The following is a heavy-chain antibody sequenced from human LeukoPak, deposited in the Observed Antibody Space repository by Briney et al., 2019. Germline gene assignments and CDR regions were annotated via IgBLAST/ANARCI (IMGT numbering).Heavy chain of an antibody. V-gene: IGHV4-31*03. CDR3: ARVLQGLWYYAFDI. J-gene: IGHJ3*02. Sequence: SQTLSLTCTVSGGSISSGGYYWSWIRQHPEKGLEWSGYIYYSGSTYYNPSLKSRVTISVDTSKNQFSLKLSSVTAADTAVYYCARVLQGLWYYAFDIWGQGTMVTVSS. CDR2: IYYSGST. D-gene: IGHD2-21*01. CDR1: GGSISSGGYY.